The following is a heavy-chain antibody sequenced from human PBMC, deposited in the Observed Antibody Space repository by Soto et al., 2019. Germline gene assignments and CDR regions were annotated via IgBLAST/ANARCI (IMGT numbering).Heavy chain of an antibody. Sequence: GGSLRLSCAASGFTFRNYYMHWVRHAPGKGLVWVARIDSNGRNSVYADPVKGRFTISRDNANNTLFLQMDSLTAEDTAVYYCAKKVNSGSGSQYFDYWGQGTLVTVS. CDR2: IDSNGRNS. CDR3: AKKVNSGSGSQYFDY. J-gene: IGHJ4*02. CDR1: GFTFRNYY. V-gene: IGHV3-74*01. D-gene: IGHD3-10*01.